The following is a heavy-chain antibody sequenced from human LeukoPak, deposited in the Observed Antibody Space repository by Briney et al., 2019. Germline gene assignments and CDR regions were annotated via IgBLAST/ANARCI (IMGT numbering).Heavy chain of an antibody. CDR3: ARDRGIAAAGTGY. Sequence: GGSLRLSCAASGFTFSSYSMNWVRQAPGKGLEWVSYISSSSSTIYYADSVKGRFTISRDNAKNSLYLQMNSLRAEDTAVYYCARDRGIAAAGTGYWGQGTLVTVSS. J-gene: IGHJ4*02. D-gene: IGHD6-13*01. CDR2: ISSSSSTI. V-gene: IGHV3-48*01. CDR1: GFTFSSYS.